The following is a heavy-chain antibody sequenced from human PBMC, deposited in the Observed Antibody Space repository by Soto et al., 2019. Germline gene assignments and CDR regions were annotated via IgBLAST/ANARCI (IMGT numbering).Heavy chain of an antibody. Sequence: GGSLRLSCAASGFTFSDYYMSWIRQAPGKGLEWISYISSNSNYKNHADSVRGRFTISRDNAKNSLYLQMNSLRAEDTAVYYCARAKGYYHTSASDSWGQGTLVTVSS. V-gene: IGHV3-11*06. CDR2: ISSNSNYK. D-gene: IGHD3-22*01. CDR1: GFTFSDYY. CDR3: ARAKGYYHTSASDS. J-gene: IGHJ4*02.